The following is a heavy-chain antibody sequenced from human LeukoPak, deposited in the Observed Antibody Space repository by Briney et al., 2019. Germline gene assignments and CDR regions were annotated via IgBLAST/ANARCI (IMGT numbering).Heavy chain of an antibody. CDR3: ARENSGSYRQFDY. CDR2: IYPSGST. D-gene: IGHD1-26*01. CDR1: GGSIGSYY. Sequence: SETLFLTCTVSGGSIGSYYRTWIRQPAGKGLEWIGRIYPSGSTNYNPSLKSRVTMSVDTSKNQFSLKLNSVTAADTAAYYCARENSGSYRQFDYWGQGALVTVSS. J-gene: IGHJ4*02. V-gene: IGHV4-4*07.